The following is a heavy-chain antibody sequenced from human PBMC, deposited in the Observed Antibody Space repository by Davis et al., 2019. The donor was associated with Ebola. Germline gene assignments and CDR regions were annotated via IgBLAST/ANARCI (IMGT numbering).Heavy chain of an antibody. CDR3: ARDPPGNYQFFDY. Sequence: ASVKVSCKASGYTLTDYNYFIQWVRLAPGQGLEWVGWIDPKSGGTIYAQNFQGRLTITTDTSISTVYMELTSLRYDDTAVYFCARDPPGNYQFFDYWGQGTLVTVSS. CDR1: GYTLTDYNYF. D-gene: IGHD5-24*01. CDR2: IDPKSGGT. V-gene: IGHV1-2*02. J-gene: IGHJ4*02.